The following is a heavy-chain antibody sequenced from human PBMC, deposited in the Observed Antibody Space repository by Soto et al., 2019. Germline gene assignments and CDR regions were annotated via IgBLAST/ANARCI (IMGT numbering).Heavy chain of an antibody. CDR1: GGSISSYY. CDR2: IYYSGST. J-gene: IGHJ4*02. Sequence: GPGPRPPSETLSLTCTVSGGSISSYYWSWIRQPPGKGLEWIGYIYYSGSTNYTPSLKSRVNISVDTSKNQFSLKLSSVTAADTAVYYCASGGLLAYWGQGTLVTGSS. CDR3: ASGGLLAY. V-gene: IGHV4-59*01.